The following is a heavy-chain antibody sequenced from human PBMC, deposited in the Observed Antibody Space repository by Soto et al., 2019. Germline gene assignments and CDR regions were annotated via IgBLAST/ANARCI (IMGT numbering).Heavy chain of an antibody. CDR1: GFTFSNYW. CDR2: VNSDGSST. J-gene: IGHJ4*02. CDR3: ARREYDVVTGYRLDY. Sequence: EVQLVESGGGLAQPGGSLRLSCVVSGFTFSNYWMHWVRQAPGEGLVWVSRVNSDGSSTIYADSVKGRFTISRDHDKNTLYLQMNSLRAEDMAVYYCARREYDVVTGYRLDYWGRGTRVTVSS. V-gene: IGHV3-74*01. D-gene: IGHD3-9*01.